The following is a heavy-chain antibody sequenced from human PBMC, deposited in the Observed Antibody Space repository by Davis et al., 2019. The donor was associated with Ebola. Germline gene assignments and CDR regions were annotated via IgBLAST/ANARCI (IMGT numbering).Heavy chain of an antibody. D-gene: IGHD1-26*01. CDR2: ISWNSGSI. Sequence: SLKISCAASGFTFDDYAMHWVRQAPGKGLEWVSGISWNSGSIGYADSVKGRFTISRDNAKNSLYLQMNSLRAEDTALYYCAKVEGATWNYYYGMDVWGQGTTVTVSS. CDR3: AKVEGATWNYYYGMDV. CDR1: GFTFDDYA. J-gene: IGHJ6*02. V-gene: IGHV3-9*01.